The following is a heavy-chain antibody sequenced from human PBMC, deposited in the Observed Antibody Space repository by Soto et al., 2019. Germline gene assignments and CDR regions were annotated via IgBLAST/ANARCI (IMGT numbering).Heavy chain of an antibody. D-gene: IGHD6-13*01. CDR2: ISGSGGAT. CDR1: GFTFSAYA. V-gene: IGHV3-23*01. Sequence: EVPLLESGGGVVQPGGSLRLSFAASGFTFSAYAMSWVRQAPGKGLEWVSVISGSGGATYYADSVKGRFTISRDNSKNTLYLQMNSLRAEDTAVYYCARQEYSTTWYLKYWGQGTLVTVSS. J-gene: IGHJ4*02. CDR3: ARQEYSTTWYLKY.